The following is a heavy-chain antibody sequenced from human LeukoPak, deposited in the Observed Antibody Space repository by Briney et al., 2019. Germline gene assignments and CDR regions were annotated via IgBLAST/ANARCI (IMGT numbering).Heavy chain of an antibody. V-gene: IGHV4-30-2*01. CDR1: GGSISSGGYY. CDR3: ARDPIYYDFWSGPDY. Sequence: SETLSLTCTVSGGSISSGGYYWSWIRQPPGKGLEWIGYIYHSGSTYYNPSLKSRVTISVDRSKNQFSLKLSSVTAADTAVCYCARDPIYYDFWSGPDYWGQGTLVTVSS. D-gene: IGHD3-3*01. CDR2: IYHSGST. J-gene: IGHJ4*02.